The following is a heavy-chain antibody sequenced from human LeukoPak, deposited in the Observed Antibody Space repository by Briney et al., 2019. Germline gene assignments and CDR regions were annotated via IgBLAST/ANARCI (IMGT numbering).Heavy chain of an antibody. J-gene: IGHJ5*02. CDR1: GFTFSTYG. CDR3: AKGGPFSTSSQRYFDP. D-gene: IGHD6-6*01. V-gene: IGHV3-23*01. CDR2: ISGSGGEI. Sequence: GGSLRLSCAASGFTFSTYGMSWVRQAPGKGLEWVSSISGSGGEIHYADSVKGRFTISRDNSKNTVYLQMNSLRDEDTAVFYCAKGGPFSTSSQRYFDPWGQGSLVIVS.